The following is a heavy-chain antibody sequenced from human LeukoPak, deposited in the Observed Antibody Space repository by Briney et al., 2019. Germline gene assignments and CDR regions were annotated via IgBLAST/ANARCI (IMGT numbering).Heavy chain of an antibody. D-gene: IGHD3/OR15-3a*01. J-gene: IGHJ6*02. Sequence: GGSLRLSCAASGFTFSSYAMSWVRQAPGKGLEWVSAISGSGGSTYYADSVEGRFTISRDNSKNTLYLQMNSLRAEDTAVYYCAKSPRGYYYYGMDVWGQGTTVTVSS. CDR3: AKSPRGYYYYGMDV. V-gene: IGHV3-23*01. CDR1: GFTFSSYA. CDR2: ISGSGGST.